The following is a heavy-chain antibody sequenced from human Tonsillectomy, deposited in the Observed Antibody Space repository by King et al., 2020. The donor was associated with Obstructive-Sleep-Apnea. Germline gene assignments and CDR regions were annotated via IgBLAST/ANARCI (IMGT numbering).Heavy chain of an antibody. J-gene: IGHJ6*02. Sequence: QVQLQQWGAGLLKPSETLSLTCAVYGGSFSGYYWSWIRQPPGKGLEWIGEINHSGSTNYNPSLKSRVTISVDTSKNQFSLKLSPVTAADTAVYYCARGEYDSSGIPMDVWGQGTTVTVSS. D-gene: IGHD3-22*01. CDR3: ARGEYDSSGIPMDV. CDR1: GGSFSGYY. V-gene: IGHV4-34*01. CDR2: INHSGST.